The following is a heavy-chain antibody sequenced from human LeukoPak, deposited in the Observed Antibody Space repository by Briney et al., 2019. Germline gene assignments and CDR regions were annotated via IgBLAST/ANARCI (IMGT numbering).Heavy chain of an antibody. CDR3: ARVTQPPRGAGFGY. V-gene: IGHV1-18*01. J-gene: IGHJ4*01. D-gene: IGHD1-14*01. CDR2: ISAYNGNT. Sequence: GASVRVSCKASGYTFTSYGISWVRQAPGQGLEWMGWISAYNGNTNYAQKLQGRVTMTTDTSTSTAYMELRSLRSDDTAVYYCARVTQPPRGAGFGYWGQGTLVTVSS. CDR1: GYTFTSYG.